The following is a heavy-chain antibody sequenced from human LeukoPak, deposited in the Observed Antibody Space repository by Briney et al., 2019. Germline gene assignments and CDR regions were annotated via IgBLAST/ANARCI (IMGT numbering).Heavy chain of an antibody. CDR2: ISAYNGNT. J-gene: IGHJ4*02. V-gene: IGHV1-18*01. Sequence: GASVKVSCKASGYTFTSYGISWVRQAPGQGLEWMGWISAYNGNTNYAQKLQGRVTMTTDTSTSTAYMELRSLRSDDTAVYYCASCSLSGGSCYDFDYWGRGTLVTVSS. D-gene: IGHD2-15*01. CDR1: GYTFTSYG. CDR3: ASCSLSGGSCYDFDY.